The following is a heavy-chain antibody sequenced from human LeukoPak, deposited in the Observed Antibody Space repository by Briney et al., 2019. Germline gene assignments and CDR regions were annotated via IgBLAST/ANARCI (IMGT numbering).Heavy chain of an antibody. D-gene: IGHD3-3*01. Sequence: TSQTLSLTCTVSGGSISSGSYYWSWIRQPAGKGLEWIGRIYTSGSTNYNLSLKSRVTISVDTSKNQFSLKLSSVTAADTAVYYCARSNYDFWSGYWFGGQGTLVTVSS. J-gene: IGHJ4*02. CDR1: GGSISSGSYY. CDR2: IYTSGST. V-gene: IGHV4-61*02. CDR3: ARSNYDFWSGYWF.